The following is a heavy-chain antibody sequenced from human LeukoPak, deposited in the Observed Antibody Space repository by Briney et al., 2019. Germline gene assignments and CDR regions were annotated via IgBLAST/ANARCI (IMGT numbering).Heavy chain of an antibody. D-gene: IGHD2-15*01. V-gene: IGHV3-53*01. Sequence: QPGGSLRLSCAASGFTVSTHYMTWMRQAPGKGLEWVSVIHDGGGTYYADSVKGRFTISRDTSKNTLYLQMNSLRAEDTAVYYCASHSGVVQTASWGQGTLVTVSS. CDR1: GFTVSTHY. CDR3: ASHSGVVQTAS. J-gene: IGHJ4*02. CDR2: IHDGGGT.